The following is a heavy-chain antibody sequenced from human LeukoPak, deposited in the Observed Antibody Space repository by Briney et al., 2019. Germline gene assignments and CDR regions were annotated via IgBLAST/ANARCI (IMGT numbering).Heavy chain of an antibody. CDR1: GFTFSSYG. D-gene: IGHD5-24*01. CDR3: ARVLAGRDGYNHRPNAY. V-gene: IGHV3-30*03. Sequence: GGSLRLSCAASGFTFSSYGMHWVRQAPGKGLEWVAVISYDGSNKYYADSVKGRFTISRDNSKNTLYLQMNSLRAEDTAVYSCARVLAGRDGYNHRPNAYWGQGTLVTVSS. CDR2: ISYDGSNK. J-gene: IGHJ4*02.